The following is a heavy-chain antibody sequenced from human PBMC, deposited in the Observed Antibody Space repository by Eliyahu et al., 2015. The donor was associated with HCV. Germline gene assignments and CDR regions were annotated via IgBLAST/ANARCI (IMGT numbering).Heavy chain of an antibody. D-gene: IGHD3-3*01. Sequence: EVQLVESGGGLVKPGGSLRLSCAASGFTFXSYSMXWXRQXPGKGXXWVSSISSSSSYIYYAXSVKGRFTISRDNAKNSLYLQMNSLRAEDTAVYYCARDRSAYYDFWSGYYRHYYYYGMDVWGQGTTVTVSS. V-gene: IGHV3-21*01. CDR1: GFTFXSYS. CDR2: ISSSSSYI. CDR3: ARDRSAYYDFWSGYYRHYYYYGMDV. J-gene: IGHJ6*02.